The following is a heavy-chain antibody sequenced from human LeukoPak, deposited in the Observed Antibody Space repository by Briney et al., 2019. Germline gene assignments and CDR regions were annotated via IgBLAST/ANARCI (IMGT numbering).Heavy chain of an antibody. J-gene: IGHJ6*03. CDR3: ARGPYSTYPPYYYYYYMDV. D-gene: IGHD4-11*01. CDR2: MNPNSGNT. CDR1: GYTFTSYD. V-gene: IGHV1-8*01. Sequence: GPVKVSCKASGYTFTSYDINWVRQATGQGLEWMGWMNPNSGNTGYAQKFQGRVTMTRNTSISTAYMELSSLRSEDTAVYYCARGPYSTYPPYYYYYYMDVWGKGTTVTVSS.